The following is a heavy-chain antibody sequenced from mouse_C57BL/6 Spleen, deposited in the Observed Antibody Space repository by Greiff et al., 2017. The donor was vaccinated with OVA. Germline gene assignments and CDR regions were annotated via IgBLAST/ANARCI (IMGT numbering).Heavy chain of an antibody. Sequence: DVMLVESGGGLVQPGGSLKLSCAASGFTFSDYYMYWVRQTPEKRLEWVAYISNGGGSTYYPDTVKGRFTISRDNAKNTLYLQMSRLKSEDTAMYYCARHYYGSSNWYFDVWGTGTTVTVSS. CDR1: GFTFSDYY. CDR3: ARHYYGSSNWYFDV. J-gene: IGHJ1*03. CDR2: ISNGGGST. V-gene: IGHV5-12*01. D-gene: IGHD1-1*01.